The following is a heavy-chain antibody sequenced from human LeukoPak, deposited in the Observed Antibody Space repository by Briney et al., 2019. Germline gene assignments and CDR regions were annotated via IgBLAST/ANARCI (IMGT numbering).Heavy chain of an antibody. CDR2: INPNSGGT. V-gene: IGHV1-2*02. CDR1: GYTFTYYY. D-gene: IGHD2-2*01. J-gene: IGHJ6*03. Sequence: ASVKVSCKASGYTFTYYYIHWVRQAPGQGLEWMGWINPNSGGTQYAQKFQGRVTMTRDTSITTAYMELSRLRSEDTAVYYCARGGDIVVVPAAKGGYYYYYMDVWGKGTTVTVSS. CDR3: ARGGDIVVVPAAKGGYYYYYMDV.